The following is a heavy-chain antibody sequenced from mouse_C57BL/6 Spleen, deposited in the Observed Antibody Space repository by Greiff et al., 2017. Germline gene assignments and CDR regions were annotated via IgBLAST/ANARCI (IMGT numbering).Heavy chain of an antibody. CDR1: GFTFSSYA. CDR2: INDGDSYT. Sequence: EVQLQESGGGLVKPGGSLKLSCAASGFTFSSYAMSWVRQTPEKRLEWVATINDGDSYTYYPHNVKGRSTISRDNATNNVYLQMSHLKSENTAMYYCARDNCSNPMDYWGQGTSVTVSS. CDR3: ARDNCSNPMDY. J-gene: IGHJ4*01. V-gene: IGHV5-4*01. D-gene: IGHD2-5*01.